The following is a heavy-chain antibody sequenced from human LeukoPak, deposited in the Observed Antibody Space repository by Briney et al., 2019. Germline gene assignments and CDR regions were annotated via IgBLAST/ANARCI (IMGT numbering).Heavy chain of an antibody. CDR3: ARDLYGSGSYYKWSKFDY. V-gene: IGHV3-74*01. CDR2: INTDGRTI. J-gene: IGHJ4*02. D-gene: IGHD3-10*01. CDR1: GFTFSRYW. Sequence: PGGSLRLSCAASGFTFSRYWMHWVRQAPGKGLVWVSRINTDGRTITYADSVKGRFTISRDNAKNTLYLQMNSLRAEDTAVYYCARDLYGSGSYYKWSKFDYWGQGTLVTVSS.